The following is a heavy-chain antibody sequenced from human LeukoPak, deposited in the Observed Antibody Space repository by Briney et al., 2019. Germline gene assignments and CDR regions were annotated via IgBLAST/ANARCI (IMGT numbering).Heavy chain of an antibody. V-gene: IGHV1-2*06. CDR3: ARSPVENYDFWSGYYLY. J-gene: IGHJ4*02. D-gene: IGHD3-3*01. Sequence: GASVKVSCKASGYTFTGYYMHWVRQAHGQGLEWMGRINPNSGGTNYAQKFQGRVTMTRDTSISTAYMELSRLRSDDTAVYYCARSPVENYDFWSGYYLYWGQGTLVTVSS. CDR1: GYTFTGYY. CDR2: INPNSGGT.